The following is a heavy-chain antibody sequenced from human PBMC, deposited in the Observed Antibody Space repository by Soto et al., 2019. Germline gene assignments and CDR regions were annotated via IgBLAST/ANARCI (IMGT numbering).Heavy chain of an antibody. CDR3: ARLGYCTNGVCPPPPYYYYMDV. Sequence: GGSLRLSCAASGFTFSSYAMSWFRQAPGKGLEWVSAISGSGGSTYYADSVKGRFTISRDNSKNTLYLQMNSLRAEDTAVYYCARLGYCTNGVCPPPPYYYYMDVWGKGTTVTVSS. J-gene: IGHJ6*03. D-gene: IGHD2-8*01. CDR2: ISGSGGST. V-gene: IGHV3-23*01. CDR1: GFTFSSYA.